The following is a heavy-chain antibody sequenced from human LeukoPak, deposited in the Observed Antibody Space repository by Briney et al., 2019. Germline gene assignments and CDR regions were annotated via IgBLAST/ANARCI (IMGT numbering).Heavy chain of an antibody. D-gene: IGHD3-10*01. J-gene: IGHJ4*02. CDR1: GFTFSSYA. V-gene: IGHV3-30*04. Sequence: GGSLRLSCAASGFTFSSYAIHWVRQAPGKGLEWVAVISFDGTHDFYADSVKGRFTISRDNSKNTLYLQMNSLRAEDTAIYYCAKDPVPSYYGSGSADHWGQGTLVTVSS. CDR3: AKDPVPSYYGSGSADH. CDR2: ISFDGTHD.